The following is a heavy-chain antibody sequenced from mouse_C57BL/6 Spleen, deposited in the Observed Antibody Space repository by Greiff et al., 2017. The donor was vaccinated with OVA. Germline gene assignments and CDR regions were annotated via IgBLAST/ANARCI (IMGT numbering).Heavy chain of an antibody. CDR1: GYTFTDYY. J-gene: IGHJ3*01. V-gene: IGHV1-26*01. D-gene: IGHD2-12*01. CDR3: ARSDSPWFAY. CDR2: INPNNGGT. Sequence: EVQLKQSGPELVKPGASVKISCTASGYTFTDYYMNWVQQSPGKSLEWIGDINPNNGGTSYHQKFTGKATLTVDKSSSTAYMELRSLTSEDSAVYYCARSDSPWFAYWGQGTLVTVSA.